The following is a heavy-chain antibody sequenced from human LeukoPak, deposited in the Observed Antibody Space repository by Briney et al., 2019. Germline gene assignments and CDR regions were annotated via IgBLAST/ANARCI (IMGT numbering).Heavy chain of an antibody. V-gene: IGHV1-69*04. D-gene: IGHD6-13*01. Sequence: ASVKVSCKASGGTFSSYAISWVRQAPGQGLEWMGRIIPILGIANYAQKFQGRVTITADKSTSTAYMELSSLRSEDTAVYYCARDLGSSSWYVPGWFDPWGQGTLVTVSS. CDR3: ARDLGSSSWYVPGWFDP. CDR1: GGTFSSYA. J-gene: IGHJ5*02. CDR2: IIPILGIA.